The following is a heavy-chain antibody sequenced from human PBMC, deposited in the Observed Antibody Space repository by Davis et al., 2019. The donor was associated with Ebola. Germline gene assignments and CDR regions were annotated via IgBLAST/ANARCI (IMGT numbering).Heavy chain of an antibody. CDR3: ARGITMVRGVPYYFDY. Sequence: PSETLSLTCAVYGGSFSGYYWTWIRYPPGKGLEWIGEINHSGSTNYNPSLKSRVTISVDTSKNQFSLKLSSVTAADTAVYYCARGITMVRGVPYYFDYWGQGTLVTVSS. CDR1: GGSFSGYY. V-gene: IGHV4-34*01. J-gene: IGHJ4*02. CDR2: INHSGST. D-gene: IGHD3-10*01.